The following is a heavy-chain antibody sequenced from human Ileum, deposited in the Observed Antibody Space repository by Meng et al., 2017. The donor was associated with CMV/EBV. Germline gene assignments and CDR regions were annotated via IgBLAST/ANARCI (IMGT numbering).Heavy chain of an antibody. CDR1: GFTFSSYA. CDR2: IYSGTTTT. V-gene: IGHV3-23*03. D-gene: IGHD6-19*01. CDR3: AKGLSGSGWYAGSS. Sequence: ASGFTFSSYAMRWVRQAPGEGLEWVSLIYSGTTTTSYVDSVKGRFTISRDDSKNTLYLQMNSLRAEDTAVYYCAKGLSGSGWYAGSSWGQGTLVTVSS. J-gene: IGHJ4*02.